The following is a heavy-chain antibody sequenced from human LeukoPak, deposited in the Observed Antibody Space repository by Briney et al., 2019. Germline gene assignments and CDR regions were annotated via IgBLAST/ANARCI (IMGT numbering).Heavy chain of an antibody. CDR2: ISGSGGST. Sequence: PGGSLRLSCAASGFTFSSYAMSWVRQAPGKGLEWVSAISGSGGSTYYADSVKGRFTISRDNSKNTLYLQMNSLRAEDTALYYCAKDVLTATTFDSGMNVWGQGTTVTVSS. V-gene: IGHV3-23*01. D-gene: IGHD1-20*01. J-gene: IGHJ6*02. CDR1: GFTFSSYA. CDR3: AKDVLTATTFDSGMNV.